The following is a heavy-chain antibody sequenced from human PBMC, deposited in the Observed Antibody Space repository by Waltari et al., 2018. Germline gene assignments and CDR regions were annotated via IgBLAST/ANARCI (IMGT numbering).Heavy chain of an antibody. J-gene: IGHJ4*02. Sequence: QLQLQESGPGLVKPSETLSLTCTVSGGSISSSSYYWVWIRQPPGNGLEWQGSICFSGSNYYNPSPKSRVTISVSTSKNQFSLKLSSVTAADTAVYYCASLPAYCSSTSCQLGGYWGQGTLVTVSS. CDR2: ICFSGSN. V-gene: IGHV4-39*01. CDR1: GGSISSSSYY. D-gene: IGHD2-2*01. CDR3: ASLPAYCSSTSCQLGGY.